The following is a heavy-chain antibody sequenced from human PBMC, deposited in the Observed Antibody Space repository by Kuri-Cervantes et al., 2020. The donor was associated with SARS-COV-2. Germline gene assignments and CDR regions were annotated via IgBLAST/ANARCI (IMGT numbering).Heavy chain of an antibody. CDR3: ATSTDFGAFILPGEY. D-gene: IGHD3-3*01. J-gene: IGHJ4*02. CDR1: TSTFSSYA. CDR2: ISGDGSAT. Sequence: LSLTCAASTSTFSSYAMTWVRQAPGKGLQWVSSISGDGSATNYADSVQGRFTISRDNSRSALYLRMKSLRAEDTATYFCATSTDFGAFILPGEYWGQGTQVTVSS. V-gene: IGHV3-23*01.